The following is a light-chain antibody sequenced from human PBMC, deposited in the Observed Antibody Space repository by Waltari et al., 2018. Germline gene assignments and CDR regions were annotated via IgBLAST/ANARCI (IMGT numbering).Light chain of an antibody. V-gene: IGKV3-11*01. CDR2: DAS. CDR1: HSVNCY. J-gene: IGKJ4*01. CDR3: QQRRNWPLT. Sequence: SCRASHSVNCYLAWYQQRPGQAPRLLIYDASNRATGIPARFSGSGSETDFTLTISSLQPEDSAVYYCQQRRNWPLTFGGGTKVEIK.